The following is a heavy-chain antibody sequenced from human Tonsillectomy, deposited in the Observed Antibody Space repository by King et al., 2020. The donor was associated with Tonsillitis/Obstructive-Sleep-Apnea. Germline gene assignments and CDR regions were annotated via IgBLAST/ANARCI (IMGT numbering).Heavy chain of an antibody. V-gene: IGHV4-59*01. CDR3: ARLNSGGFYP. D-gene: IGHD2-15*01. CDR1: GGSFGYDY. J-gene: IGHJ5*02. CDR2: IYYSGST. Sequence: VQLQESGPGLVKPSETLSLRCGVSGGSFGYDYWSWIRQSPGKRLEWIGHIYYSGSTTYNPSLKSRVTISIDTSKNQFSLTLTSVTAADTAVYYCARLNSGGFYPWGQGPLVTVSS.